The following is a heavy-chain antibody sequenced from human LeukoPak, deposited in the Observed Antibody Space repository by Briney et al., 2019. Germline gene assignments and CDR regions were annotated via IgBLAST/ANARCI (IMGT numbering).Heavy chain of an antibody. J-gene: IGHJ4*02. CDR1: GFTFSSYG. Sequence: GGSLRLSCAASGFTFSSYGMHWVRQAPGKGLEWVAVISYDGSNKYYADSVKGRFTISRDNSKNTLYLQMNSLRAEDTAVYYCARDGRPYYCDSSGYYSYWGQGTLVTVSS. CDR3: ARDGRPYYCDSSGYYSY. V-gene: IGHV3-30*19. D-gene: IGHD3-22*01. CDR2: ISYDGSNK.